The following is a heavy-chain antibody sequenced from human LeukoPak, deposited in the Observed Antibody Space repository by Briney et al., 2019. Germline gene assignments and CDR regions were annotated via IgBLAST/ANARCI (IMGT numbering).Heavy chain of an antibody. CDR2: IYTSGST. D-gene: IGHD6-13*01. CDR3: ARDRAPIAAAGQNWFDP. V-gene: IGHV4-4*07. CDR1: GGSISSYY. J-gene: IGHJ5*02. Sequence: PSETLSLTCTVSGGSISSYYWSWIRQPAGKGLEWIGRIYTSGSTNYNPSLKSRVTISVDTSKNQFSLKLSSVTAADTAVYYCARDRAPIAAAGQNWFDPWGQGTLVTVSS.